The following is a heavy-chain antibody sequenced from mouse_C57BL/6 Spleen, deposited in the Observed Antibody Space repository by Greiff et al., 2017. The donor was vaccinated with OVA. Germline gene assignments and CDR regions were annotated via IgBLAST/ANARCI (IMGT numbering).Heavy chain of an antibody. CDR3: ARRGSSPYNCDY. CDR2: IHPNSGST. J-gene: IGHJ2*01. CDR1: GYTFTSYW. Sequence: QVQLQQPGAELVKPGASVKLSCKASGYTFTSYWMHWVKQRPGQGLEWIGMIHPNSGSTNYNEKFKSKATLTVDKSSSTAYMQLSSLTSEDSAVYYCARRGSSPYNCDYWGQGTTLTVSS. D-gene: IGHD1-1*01. V-gene: IGHV1-64*01.